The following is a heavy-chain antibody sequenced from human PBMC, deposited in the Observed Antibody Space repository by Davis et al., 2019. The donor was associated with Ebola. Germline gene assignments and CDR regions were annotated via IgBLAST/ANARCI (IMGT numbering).Heavy chain of an antibody. V-gene: IGHV3-23*01. CDR3: ARGGYYDSGGYSHAAFDI. CDR1: GFTFSSYW. Sequence: GESLKISCAASGFTFSSYWMSWVRQAPGKGLEWVSAISGSGGSTYYADSVKGRFTISRDNSKNTLYLQMNSLRAEDTAVYYCARGGYYDSGGYSHAAFDIWGQGTMVTVSS. D-gene: IGHD3-22*01. CDR2: ISGSGGST. J-gene: IGHJ3*02.